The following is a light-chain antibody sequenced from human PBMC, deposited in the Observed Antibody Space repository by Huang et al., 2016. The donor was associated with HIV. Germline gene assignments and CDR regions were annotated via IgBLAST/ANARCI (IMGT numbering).Light chain of an antibody. CDR2: GAS. CDR1: QSISSN. J-gene: IGKJ2*01. CDR3: QQYNNWPPYT. Sequence: EMVMTQSPATLSVSPGDRATLSCRASQSISSNFAWYQQKPGQAPRLLIYGASTRSTGIPAKFSGSGSGTEFTLTISSLQSEDFAVYYCQQYNNWPPYTFGQGTKLEIK. V-gene: IGKV3-15*01.